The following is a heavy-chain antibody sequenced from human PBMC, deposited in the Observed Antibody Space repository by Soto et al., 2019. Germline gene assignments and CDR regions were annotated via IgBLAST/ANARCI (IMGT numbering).Heavy chain of an antibody. CDR2: ISGNGGST. D-gene: IGHD6-13*01. J-gene: IGHJ5*02. CDR3: AKRGDSTSWYWLDP. CDR1: GLSFSSSA. V-gene: IGHV3-23*01. Sequence: EVQLLESGGGLVQRGGSLRLSCAASGLSFSSSAMSWVRQAPGKGLEWVSSISGNGGSTYYADSVKGRFTVSRDNSKNTLYLDMNSLRADDTAVYFCAKRGDSTSWYWLDPWGQGTLVTVSS.